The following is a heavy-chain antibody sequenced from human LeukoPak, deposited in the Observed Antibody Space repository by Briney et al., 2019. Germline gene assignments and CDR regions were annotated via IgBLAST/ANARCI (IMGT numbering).Heavy chain of an antibody. Sequence: GGSLRLSCAASGFTFSSYAMSWVRQAPGKGLEWVSAISGSGGSTYYADSVKGRFTISRDNSKNTLYLQMNSLRAEDTAVYYCAKDSGDYYDSSGPGFDYWGQGTLVTVSS. V-gene: IGHV3-23*01. J-gene: IGHJ4*02. CDR3: AKDSGDYYDSSGPGFDY. CDR2: ISGSGGST. D-gene: IGHD3-22*01. CDR1: GFTFSSYA.